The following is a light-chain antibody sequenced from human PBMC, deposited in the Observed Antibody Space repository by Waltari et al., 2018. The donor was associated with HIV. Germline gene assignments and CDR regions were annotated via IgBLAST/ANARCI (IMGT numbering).Light chain of an antibody. CDR1: QSIDTS. J-gene: IGKJ3*01. Sequence: DIQMTQSPHPLSASVGDRVTITCRASQSIDTSLAWYQQKPGKAPKVLIYRASGLESGVPSRFSGSGSGTEFTLTITSLQPDDFATYYCQNYKRYPFTFGPGTKVDIK. V-gene: IGKV1-5*03. CDR3: QNYKRYPFT. CDR2: RAS.